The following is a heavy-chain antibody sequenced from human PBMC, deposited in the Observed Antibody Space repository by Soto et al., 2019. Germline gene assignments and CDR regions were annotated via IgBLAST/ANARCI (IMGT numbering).Heavy chain of an antibody. Sequence: PSETLSLTCAVWGGSISCSHYHWGCIRQPPGKGLEWIGSIHYTGKDYYNPSLRSRVTIYVDTSKNELSLNPNSVTAADTAVYYCAITPGIEVAGPDYWGQGTLVTVSS. D-gene: IGHD6-19*01. CDR1: GGSISCSHYH. V-gene: IGHV4-39*01. CDR3: AITPGIEVAGPDY. J-gene: IGHJ4*02. CDR2: IHYTGKD.